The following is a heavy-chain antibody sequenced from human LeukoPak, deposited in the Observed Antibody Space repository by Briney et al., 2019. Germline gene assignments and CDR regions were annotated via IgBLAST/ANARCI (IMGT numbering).Heavy chain of an antibody. V-gene: IGHV4-61*05. CDR3: ARVDYGDSYFDY. Sequence: SETLSLTCTVSGGSISSSSYYWGWIRQPPGKGLEWLGYILDSGTTAYNPSLKRRVTMSIDTSKNQFSLNLTSVTAADTAVYFCARVDYGDSYFDYWGQGTLVTVSS. CDR1: GGSISSSSYY. CDR2: ILDSGTT. D-gene: IGHD4-17*01. J-gene: IGHJ4*02.